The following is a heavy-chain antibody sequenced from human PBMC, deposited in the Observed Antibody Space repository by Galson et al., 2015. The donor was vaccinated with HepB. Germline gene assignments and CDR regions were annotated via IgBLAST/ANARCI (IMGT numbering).Heavy chain of an antibody. D-gene: IGHD2-2*01. CDR3: ARAHPIMPGAAEYFQH. CDR1: GYTFTSYA. V-gene: IGHV7-4-1*02. CDR2: INTNTGNP. Sequence: SVKVSCKASGYTFTSYAMNWVRQAPGQGLEWMGWINTNTGNPTYAQGFTGRFVFSSDTSVSTAYLQISSLKAEDTAVYYCARAHPIMPGAAEYFQHWGQGTLVTVSS. J-gene: IGHJ1*01.